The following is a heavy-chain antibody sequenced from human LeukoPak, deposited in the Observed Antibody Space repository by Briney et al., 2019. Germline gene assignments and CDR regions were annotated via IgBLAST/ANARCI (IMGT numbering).Heavy chain of an antibody. J-gene: IGHJ4*02. CDR3: ARNHYYDSSGYYDY. V-gene: IGHV3-30-3*01. CDR1: GFTFSSYA. Sequence: GGSLRLSCAASGFTFSSYAMHWVRQAPGKGLEWVAVISYDGSNKYYADSVKGRFTISRDNSKNTLYLQMNSLRAEDTAVYYCARNHYYDSSGYYDYWGQGTLVTVSS. D-gene: IGHD3-22*01. CDR2: ISYDGSNK.